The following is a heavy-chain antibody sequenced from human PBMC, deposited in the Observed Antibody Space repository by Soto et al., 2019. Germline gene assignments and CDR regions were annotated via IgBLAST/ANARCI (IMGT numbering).Heavy chain of an antibody. CDR1: GGTFSSYA. Sequence: SVKVSCKASGGTFSSYAISWVRQAPGQGLEWMGGIIPIFGTANYAQKFQGRVTITADESTSTAYMELSSLRSEDTAVYYCARDKGNQSSGWYGWFDPWGQETLVTVSS. CDR3: ARDKGNQSSGWYGWFDP. CDR2: IIPIFGTA. D-gene: IGHD6-19*01. V-gene: IGHV1-69*13. J-gene: IGHJ5*02.